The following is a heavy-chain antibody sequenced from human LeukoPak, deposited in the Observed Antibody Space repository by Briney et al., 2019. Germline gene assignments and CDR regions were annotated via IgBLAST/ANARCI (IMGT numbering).Heavy chain of an antibody. Sequence: SETLSLTCAVYGGSFSGYYWSWIRQPPGKGLEWIGEINHSGSTNYNPSLKSRVTISVDTSKNQFSLKLSSVTAADTAVYYCAKDLGYGERGVDEPDYWGQGTLVTVSS. CDR1: GGSFSGYY. J-gene: IGHJ4*02. D-gene: IGHD3-10*01. CDR3: AKDLGYGERGVDEPDY. V-gene: IGHV4-34*01. CDR2: INHSGST.